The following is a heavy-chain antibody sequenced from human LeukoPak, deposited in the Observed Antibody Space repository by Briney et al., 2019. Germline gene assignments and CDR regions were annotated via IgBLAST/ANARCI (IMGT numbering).Heavy chain of an antibody. CDR2: ISGSGGST. CDR1: GFTFSSYA. CDR3: AKLLLWFGELSYFDY. Sequence: QPGGSLRLSCAASGFTFSSYATSWVRQAPGKGLEWVSAISGSGGSTYYADSVKGRFAISRDNSKNTLYLQMNSLRAEDTAVYYCAKLLLWFGELSYFDYWGQGTLVTVSS. D-gene: IGHD3-10*01. V-gene: IGHV3-23*01. J-gene: IGHJ4*02.